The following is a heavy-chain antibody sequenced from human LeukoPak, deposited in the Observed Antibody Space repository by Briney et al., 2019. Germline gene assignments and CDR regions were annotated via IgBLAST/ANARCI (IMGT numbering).Heavy chain of an antibody. D-gene: IGHD5-24*01. J-gene: IGHJ4*02. CDR2: ISAYNGNT. CDR1: GYTFTSYG. CDR3: ARVIVGWLQYHLDC. Sequence: EASVKVSCKASGYTFTSYGISWVRQAPGQGLEWMGWISAYNGNTNYAQKLQGRVTMTTDTSTSTAYMELRSLRSDDTAVYYCARVIVGWLQYHLDCWGQGTLVTVSS. V-gene: IGHV1-18*01.